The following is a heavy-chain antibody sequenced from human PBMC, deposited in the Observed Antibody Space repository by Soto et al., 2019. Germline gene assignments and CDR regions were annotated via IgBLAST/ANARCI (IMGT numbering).Heavy chain of an antibody. V-gene: IGHV3-74*01. D-gene: IGHD4-4*01. CDR2: INCDGSNK. Sequence: AGGSLRLSCAASGFTFSSYWMHWVRQAPGKGLVWVAGINCDGSNKCYADSVKGRFTISRDNSKNTLYLQMNSLRAEDTAVYYCARTDSNYAFDPPAYYYYGMDVWGQGTTVTVSS. J-gene: IGHJ6*02. CDR3: ARTDSNYAFDPPAYYYYGMDV. CDR1: GFTFSSYW.